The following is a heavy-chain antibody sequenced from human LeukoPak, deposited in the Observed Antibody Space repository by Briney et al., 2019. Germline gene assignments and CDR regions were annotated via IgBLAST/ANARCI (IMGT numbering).Heavy chain of an antibody. J-gene: IGHJ4*02. CDR2: IKQDGSHK. CDR1: GFTLRGNW. D-gene: IGHD6-19*01. CDR3: ARETPDSSGWD. V-gene: IGHV3-7*01. Sequence: GSLRLSCAASGFTLRGNWMSWVRPAPGKGLEWVANIKQDGSHKNYADSVKGRFTISRDNAKNSLYLQMNSLRAEDTAVYYCARETPDSSGWDWGQGTLVTVSS.